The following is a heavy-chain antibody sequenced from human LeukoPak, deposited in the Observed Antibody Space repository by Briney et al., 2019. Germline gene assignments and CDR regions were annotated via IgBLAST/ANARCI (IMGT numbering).Heavy chain of an antibody. V-gene: IGHV3-48*03. CDR1: GFTFSSYE. Sequence: SGGSLRLSCAASGFTFSSYEMNWVRQAPGKGLEWVSYISSSGSTIYYADSVKGRFTISRDNAKNTLYLQMNSLKAEDTAIYYCAREGGSYSNYFDYWGQGTLVTVSS. J-gene: IGHJ4*02. D-gene: IGHD1-26*01. CDR2: ISSSGSTI. CDR3: AREGGSYSNYFDY.